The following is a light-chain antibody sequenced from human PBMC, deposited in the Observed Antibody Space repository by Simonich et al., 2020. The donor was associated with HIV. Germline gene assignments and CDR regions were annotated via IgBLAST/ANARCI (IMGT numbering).Light chain of an antibody. V-gene: IGKV3-11*01. CDR3: QQRSNWPPT. CDR1: QSVSSN. Sequence: EIVMTQSPATLSVSPGKRATPSCRASQSVSSNLAWYQQKPGQAPRLLIYGASTRATGIPARFSGSGSGTDFTLTISSLEPEDFAVYYCQQRSNWPPTFGPGTKVDIK. J-gene: IGKJ3*01. CDR2: GAS.